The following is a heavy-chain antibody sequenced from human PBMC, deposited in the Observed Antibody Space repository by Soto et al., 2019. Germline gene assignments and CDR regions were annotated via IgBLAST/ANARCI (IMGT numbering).Heavy chain of an antibody. CDR3: AKSAPWAYSRGERFDY. CDR1: GFTFSRYD. J-gene: IGHJ4*02. D-gene: IGHD6-19*01. V-gene: IGHV3-30*18. CDR2: ISYDGSNK. Sequence: QVQLMESGGGVVQPGRSLRLSCAASGFTFSRYDMNWVRQAPGKGLEWVAVISYDGSNKDYADSVKGRFTISRDNSQNTLYLQMNSLSADDTAVYYCAKSAPWAYSRGERFDYWGQGTLVTVSS.